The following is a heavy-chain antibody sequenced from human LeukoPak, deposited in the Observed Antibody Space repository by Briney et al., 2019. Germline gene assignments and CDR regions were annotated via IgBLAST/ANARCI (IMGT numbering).Heavy chain of an antibody. J-gene: IGHJ4*02. Sequence: GGSLRLSCAASGFTFSSHWMSWVRQAPGKGLEWVANIKKDGSEKYYVDSVKGRFAISRDNAKNSLYLQMNSLTAEDTAVYYCARDKIVGATHFDYWGQGTLVTVSS. CDR3: ARDKIVGATHFDY. D-gene: IGHD1-26*01. V-gene: IGHV3-7*01. CDR1: GFTFSSHW. CDR2: IKKDGSEK.